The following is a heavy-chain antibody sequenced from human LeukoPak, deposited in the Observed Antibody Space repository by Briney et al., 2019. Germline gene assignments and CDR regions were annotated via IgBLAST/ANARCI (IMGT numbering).Heavy chain of an antibody. CDR2: ISSAGSYI. CDR3: ARGLSYADY. D-gene: IGHD5-18*01. Sequence: GGSLRLSCAASGLIFSSYSINWVRQAPGKGLEWVSSISSAGSYIYYADSVKGRFTISRDNAKNSLYLQMNGLRAEDTAVYYCARGLSYADYWGQGTLVTVSS. CDR1: GLIFSSYS. J-gene: IGHJ4*02. V-gene: IGHV3-21*01.